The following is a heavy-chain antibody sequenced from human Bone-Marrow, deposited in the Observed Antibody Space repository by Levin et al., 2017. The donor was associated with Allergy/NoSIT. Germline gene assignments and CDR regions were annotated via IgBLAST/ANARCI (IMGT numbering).Heavy chain of an antibody. CDR1: GFSISRYW. V-gene: IGHV3-7*02. D-gene: IGHD3-10*01. CDR3: ARAPLLWIGNYFDVLDI. J-gene: IGHJ3*02. Sequence: GGSLRLSCAASGFSISRYWMSWVRQSPERGLEWVANINKDESEKYYLESVKGRFTVSRDNAKNSLFLQMNSLRAEDTAVYFCARAPLLWIGNYFDVLDIWSPGTMVSVSS. CDR2: INKDESEK.